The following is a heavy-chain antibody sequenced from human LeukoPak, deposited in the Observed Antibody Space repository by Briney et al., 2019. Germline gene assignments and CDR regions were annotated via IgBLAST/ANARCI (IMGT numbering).Heavy chain of an antibody. J-gene: IGHJ3*02. CDR2: ISGSGGNT. CDR1: GFTFSRNG. D-gene: IGHD3-22*01. CDR3: AKEGWLLLNTGFDI. Sequence: GGSLRLSCAASGFTFSRNGMTWVRQAPGKGLEWVSAISGSGGNTYYADSVKGRFTISRDNSKNTLYLQMNSLRAEDTAVYYCAKEGWLLLNTGFDIWGQGTMVTVSS. V-gene: IGHV3-23*01.